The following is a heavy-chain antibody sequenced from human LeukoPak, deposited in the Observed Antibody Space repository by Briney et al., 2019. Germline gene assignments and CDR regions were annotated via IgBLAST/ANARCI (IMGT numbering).Heavy chain of an antibody. CDR2: IKEDGSEK. D-gene: IGHD1-26*01. CDR1: GFTFSNYW. Sequence: GGSLRLSCAPSGFTFSNYWMSWFRQAPGKGLEWVANIKEDGSEKYYVDSVKGRFTISRDNAKNSLYLQMNSLRAEDTAVYYCASGSYGRDYWGQGTLVTVSS. V-gene: IGHV3-7*01. CDR3: ASGSYGRDY. J-gene: IGHJ4*02.